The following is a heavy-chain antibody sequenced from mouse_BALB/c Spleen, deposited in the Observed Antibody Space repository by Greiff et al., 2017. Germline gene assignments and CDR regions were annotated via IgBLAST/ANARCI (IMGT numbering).Heavy chain of an antibody. J-gene: IGHJ3*01. V-gene: IGHV5-6*01. Sequence: EVHLVESGGDLVKPGGSLKLSCAASGFTFSSYGMSWVRQTPDKRLEWVATISSGGSYTYYPDSVKGRFTISRDNAKNTLYLQMSSLKSEDTAMYYCARQGGRLRLLAYWGQETLVTVSA. CDR1: GFTFSSYG. D-gene: IGHD2-4*01. CDR2: ISSGGSYT. CDR3: ARQGGRLRLLAY.